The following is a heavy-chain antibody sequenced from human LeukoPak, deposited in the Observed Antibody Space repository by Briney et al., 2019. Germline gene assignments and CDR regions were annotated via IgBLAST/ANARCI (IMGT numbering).Heavy chain of an antibody. Sequence: PSETLSLTCTVSGGSISGDSDYWNWIRQPAGKGLEWIGRIYTSGSTTYNPSLMSRVTMSVDTSKNQFSLKLSSVTAADTAVYYCARGSTVTTLDSWGQGTLVTVSS. D-gene: IGHD4-17*01. CDR2: IYTSGST. V-gene: IGHV4-61*02. CDR1: GGSISGDSDY. CDR3: ARGSTVTTLDS. J-gene: IGHJ4*02.